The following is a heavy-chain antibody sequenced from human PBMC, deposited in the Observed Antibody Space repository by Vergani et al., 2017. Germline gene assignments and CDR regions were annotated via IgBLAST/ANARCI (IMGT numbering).Heavy chain of an antibody. V-gene: IGHV3-33*01. CDR2: IWHDGGNQ. CDR1: GFPVTNYA. J-gene: IGHJ4*02. D-gene: IGHD1-1*01. CDR3: VRDRYEGTSPYNGRLLGH. Sequence: QVQLVESGGGVVQPGRSLRLSCVMSGFPVTNYAIFWVRQAPGKGLEWVSVIWHDGGNQHLADSVAGRFAISRDDSKKTVYLEMTNLRAEDTALYYCVRDRYEGTSPYNGRLLGHWGQGTRVTVSS.